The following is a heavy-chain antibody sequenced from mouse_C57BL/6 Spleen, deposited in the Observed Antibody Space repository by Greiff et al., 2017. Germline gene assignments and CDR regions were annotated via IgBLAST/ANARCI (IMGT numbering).Heavy chain of an antibody. D-gene: IGHD2-5*01. CDR2: ISYDGSN. CDR1: GYSITSGYY. V-gene: IGHV3-6*01. Sequence: EVQLQESGPGLVKPSQSLSLTCSVTGYSITSGYYWNWIRQFPGNKLEWMGYISYDGSNNYNPSLKNRISITRDTSKNQFFLKLNSVTTEDTATYYCARSTYYSNYLDYWGQGTTLTVSS. J-gene: IGHJ2*01. CDR3: ARSTYYSNYLDY.